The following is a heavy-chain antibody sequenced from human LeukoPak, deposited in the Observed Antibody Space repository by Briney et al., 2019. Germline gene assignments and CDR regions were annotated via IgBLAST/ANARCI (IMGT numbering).Heavy chain of an antibody. Sequence: PSETLSLTCTVSGGSISSSSYYWGWIRQPPGKGLEWIGSIYYSGSTYYNPSLKSRVTISLDTPKKHFSLKLTSVTAADTAVYYCARAGYRGAAGTVWSTWFDPWGQGTLVTVSS. CDR3: ARAGYRGAAGTVWSTWFDP. V-gene: IGHV4-39*07. CDR2: IYYSGST. J-gene: IGHJ5*02. D-gene: IGHD6-13*01. CDR1: GGSISSSSYY.